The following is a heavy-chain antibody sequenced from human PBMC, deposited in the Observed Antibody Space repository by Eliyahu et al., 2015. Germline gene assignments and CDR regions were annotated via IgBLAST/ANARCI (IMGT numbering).Heavy chain of an antibody. CDR1: GGTFSSYA. CDR2: IIPIFGTA. CDR3: GSDSSGPFDY. J-gene: IGHJ4*02. D-gene: IGHD3-22*01. Sequence: QVQLVQSGAEVKXPGSXVKVSCKASGGTFSSYAXSWLRQAPGXGLEWMGGIIPIFGTANYAQKFQGRVTITADESTSTAYMELSSLRSEDTAVYYCGSDSSGPFDYWGQGTLVTVSS. V-gene: IGHV1-69*01.